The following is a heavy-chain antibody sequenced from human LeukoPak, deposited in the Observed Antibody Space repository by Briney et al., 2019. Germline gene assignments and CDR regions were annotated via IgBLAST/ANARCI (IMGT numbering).Heavy chain of an antibody. CDR2: ISGSGGST. V-gene: IGHV3-23*01. CDR1: GFTFSSYA. J-gene: IGHJ4*02. D-gene: IGHD6-19*01. CDR3: AKTNGSGWSQRTIDY. Sequence: PGGSLRLSCAASGFTFSSYAMSWVRQAPGKGLEWVSAISGSGGSTYYADSVKGRFTISRDNSKNTLYLQMNSLRAEDTAVYYCAKTNGSGWSQRTIDYWGQGTLVTVSS.